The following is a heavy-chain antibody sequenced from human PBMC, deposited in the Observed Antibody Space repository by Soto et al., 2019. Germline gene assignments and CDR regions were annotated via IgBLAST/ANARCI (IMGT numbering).Heavy chain of an antibody. CDR1: GGSISSYY. CDR3: ARGVYSSSWYWFDY. CDR2: IYYSGST. Sequence: QVQLQESGPGLVKPSETLSLTCTVSGGSISSYYWSWIRQPSGKGLEWIGYIYYSGSTNYNPSLKSRVTISVDTSKNQFSLKLSSVTAADTAVYYCARGVYSSSWYWFDYWGQGTLVTVSS. V-gene: IGHV4-59*01. J-gene: IGHJ4*02. D-gene: IGHD6-13*01.